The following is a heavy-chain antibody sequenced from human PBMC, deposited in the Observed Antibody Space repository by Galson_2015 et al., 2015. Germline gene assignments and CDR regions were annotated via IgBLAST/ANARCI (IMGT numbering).Heavy chain of an antibody. Sequence: SLRLSCAASGFTFSSCGMHWVRQAPGKGLEWVALISDEGSIKEYADSVKGRFTSSRDNSKNTLSLQMNSLRAEDRAIYYCAKDNEGYCSDGHCYSYYYYGMDVWGQGTTVTVSS. CDR1: GFTFSSCG. J-gene: IGHJ6*02. CDR2: ISDEGSIK. CDR3: AKDNEGYCSDGHCYSYYYYGMDV. V-gene: IGHV3-30*18. D-gene: IGHD2-15*01.